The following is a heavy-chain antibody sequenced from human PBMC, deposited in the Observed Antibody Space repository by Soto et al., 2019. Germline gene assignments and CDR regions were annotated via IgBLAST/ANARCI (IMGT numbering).Heavy chain of an antibody. D-gene: IGHD3-10*01. CDR1: GGSISSSSYY. J-gene: IGHJ4*02. V-gene: IGHV4-39*01. Sequence: SETLSLTCTVSGGSISSSSYYWGWIRQPPGKGLEWIGSIYYSGSTYYNPSLKSRVTISVDTSKNQFSLKLSSVTAADTAVYYCARSMVRGVIDYCGQGTLVTVSS. CDR3: ARSMVRGVIDY. CDR2: IYYSGST.